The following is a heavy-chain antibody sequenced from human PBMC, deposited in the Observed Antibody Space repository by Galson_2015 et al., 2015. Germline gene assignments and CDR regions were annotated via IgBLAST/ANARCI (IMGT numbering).Heavy chain of an antibody. CDR3: ARWIITGTTVGINAFDI. D-gene: IGHD1-7*01. V-gene: IGHV1-46*01. Sequence: SVKVSCKASGYTFTSYYMHWVRQAPGQGLEWMGIINPSGGSTSYAQKFQGRVTMTRDTSTSTVYMELSSLRSEDTAVYYCARWIITGTTVGINAFDIWGQGTMATVSS. J-gene: IGHJ3*02. CDR1: GYTFTSYY. CDR2: INPSGGST.